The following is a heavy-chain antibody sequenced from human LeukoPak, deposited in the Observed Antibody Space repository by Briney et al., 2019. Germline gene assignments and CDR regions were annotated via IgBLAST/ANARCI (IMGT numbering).Heavy chain of an antibody. Sequence: GGSLRLSCAAAGLTVNNNYMNWVRQAPGKGLEWVSALYIGGNTYYADSVRGRFTISRDNSKNTLYLQMNSLRAEDTAIYYCMTAAGYNFGQYWGQGTLVTVSS. V-gene: IGHV3-53*01. CDR3: MTAAGYNFGQY. J-gene: IGHJ4*02. D-gene: IGHD5-18*01. CDR1: GLTVNNNY. CDR2: LYIGGNT.